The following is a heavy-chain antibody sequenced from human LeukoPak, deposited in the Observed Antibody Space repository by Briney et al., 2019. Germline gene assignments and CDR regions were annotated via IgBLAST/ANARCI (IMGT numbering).Heavy chain of an antibody. D-gene: IGHD3-22*01. J-gene: IGHJ4*02. V-gene: IGHV3-73*01. CDR3: TRLVGDTSGYYGDY. CDR1: GFTFSSYA. CDR2: IRSKANSYAT. Sequence: GGSLRLSCAASGFTFSSYAIHWVRQASGKGLEWVGRIRSKANSYATAYAASVKGRFTISRDDSKNTAYLQMNSLKTEDTAVYYCTRLVGDTSGYYGDYWGQGTLVTVSS.